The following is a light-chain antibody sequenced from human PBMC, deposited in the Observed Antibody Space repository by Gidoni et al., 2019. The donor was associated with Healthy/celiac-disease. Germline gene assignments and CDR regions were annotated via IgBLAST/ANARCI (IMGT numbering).Light chain of an antibody. J-gene: IGKJ4*01. CDR1: QSVSSN. CDR3: QQYNNWPPLT. Sequence: DIVMTQSPATLSVSPGERATLSRRASQSVSSNLSWYQQKPGQAPRLLIYGASTRATGIPARFSGSGSGTEFTLTISSLQSEDFAIYYCQQYNNWPPLTFXGXTKVEIK. V-gene: IGKV3-15*01. CDR2: GAS.